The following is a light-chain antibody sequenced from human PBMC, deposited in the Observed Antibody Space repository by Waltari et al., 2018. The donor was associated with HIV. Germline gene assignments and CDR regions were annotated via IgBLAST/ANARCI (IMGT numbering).Light chain of an antibody. V-gene: IGLV3-25*03. CDR3: QSTDKTGFLAV. J-gene: IGLJ2*01. CDR2: KES. CDR1: ALPKHY. Sequence: SSELTQPPSVSVSPGQTARITCSGDALPKHYAYWYQQKPGQVPVLIISKESYRPPAIPERFSGSSSGTTTTLTINGVLSGDESDYYCQSTDKTGFLAVFGGGTKLTV.